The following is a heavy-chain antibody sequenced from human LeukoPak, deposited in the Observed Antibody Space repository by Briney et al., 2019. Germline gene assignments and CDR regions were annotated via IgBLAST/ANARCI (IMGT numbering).Heavy chain of an antibody. CDR3: AKGNGYGDNPLDY. CDR2: ISWDGGNT. Sequence: GGSPRLSCAASGFAFGHYTMHWVRQAPGKGLEWVSLISWDGGNTYYADSVKGRFTISRDNNKNSLYLQMNSLRAEDTALYYCAKGNGYGDNPLDYWGQGTLVTVSS. D-gene: IGHD4-17*01. CDR1: GFAFGHYT. J-gene: IGHJ4*02. V-gene: IGHV3-43*01.